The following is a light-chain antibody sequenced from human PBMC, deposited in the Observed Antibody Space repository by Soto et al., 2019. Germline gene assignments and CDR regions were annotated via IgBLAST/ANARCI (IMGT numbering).Light chain of an antibody. V-gene: IGKV3-20*01. J-gene: IGKJ1*01. CDR1: QSVSSGS. CDR3: RQYHNSPRT. Sequence: EIVLTQSPGALSLSPGERATLSCRASQSVSSGSLAWYQQKPGQAPRLLIYAASARATGIPDRFSGSGSGTDFTLTVSRLEPEDFSVYYCRQYHNSPRTFGQGTKVEIK. CDR2: AAS.